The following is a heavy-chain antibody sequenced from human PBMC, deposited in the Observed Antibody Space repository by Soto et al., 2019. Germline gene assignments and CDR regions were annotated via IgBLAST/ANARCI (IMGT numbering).Heavy chain of an antibody. J-gene: IGHJ5*02. Sequence: QVQLQESGPGLVKPSQTLSLTCTVSGGSISSGGYYWSWIRQHPGKGLEWLGYIYYSGSTYYNPSLKSRVTISVDTSKNQFSLKLSSVTAADTAVYYCARYRSTSWYNWFDPWGQGTLVTVSS. CDR1: GGSISSGGYY. CDR3: ARYRSTSWYNWFDP. D-gene: IGHD2-2*01. V-gene: IGHV4-31*03. CDR2: IYYSGST.